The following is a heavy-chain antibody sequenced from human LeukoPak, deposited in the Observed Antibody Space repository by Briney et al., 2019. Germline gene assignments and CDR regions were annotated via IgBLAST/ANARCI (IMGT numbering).Heavy chain of an antibody. CDR1: GFTFSSYW. D-gene: IGHD1-26*01. CDR3: ARDQAVGSTRDS. J-gene: IGHJ4*02. Sequence: GGSLRLSCAASGFTFSSYWMHWVRQPLGKGLVWVSRINGDGSSRIYADSVKGRFTISRDNAKNTVYLQMTSLRAEDTAVYYCARDQAVGSTRDSWGQGTLVTVSS. CDR2: INGDGSSR. V-gene: IGHV3-74*01.